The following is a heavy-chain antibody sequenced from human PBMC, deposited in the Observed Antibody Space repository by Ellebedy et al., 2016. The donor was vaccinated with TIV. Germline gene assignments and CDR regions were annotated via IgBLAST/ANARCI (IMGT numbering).Heavy chain of an antibody. D-gene: IGHD6-19*01. CDR1: GFTVSSNY. CDR3: AVSVSSGWPSYFDY. Sequence: GESLKISCAASGFTVSSNYMSWVRQAPGKGLEWVSLIYSGGSTYYADSVKGRFIISRDNSKNTLCLQMNSLRAEDTAVYYCAVSVSSGWPSYFDYWGQGTLVTVSS. V-gene: IGHV3-66*01. J-gene: IGHJ4*02. CDR2: IYSGGST.